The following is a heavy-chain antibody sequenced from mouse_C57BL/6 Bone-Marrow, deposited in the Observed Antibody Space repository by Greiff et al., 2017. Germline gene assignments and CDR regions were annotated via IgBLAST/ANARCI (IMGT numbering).Heavy chain of an antibody. CDR3: ARDRELLYFDY. CDR1: GFTFSSYA. CDR2: ISDGGSYT. V-gene: IGHV5-4*01. Sequence: EVQLVESGGGLVKPGGSLKLSCAASGFTFSSYAMSWVRQTPEKRLEWVATISDGGSYTYYPDNVKGRFTISRDNAKNNLYLQMSHLKSEDTAMYYCARDRELLYFDYWGQGTTLTVSS. J-gene: IGHJ2*01. D-gene: IGHD2-1*01.